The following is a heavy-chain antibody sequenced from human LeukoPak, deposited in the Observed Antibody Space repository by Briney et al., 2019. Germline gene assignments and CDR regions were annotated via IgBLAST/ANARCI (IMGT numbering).Heavy chain of an antibody. CDR1: GGSISSSSYY. CDR2: IYYSGST. D-gene: IGHD6-19*01. J-gene: IGHJ3*02. V-gene: IGHV4-39*07. CDR3: ARVSGWHRNYAFDI. Sequence: SETLSLTCTVSGGSISSSSYYWGWIRQPPGKGLEWIGSIYYSGSTYYNPSLKSRVTISVDTSKNQFSLKLSSVTAADTAVYYCARVSGWHRNYAFDIWGQGTMDTVSS.